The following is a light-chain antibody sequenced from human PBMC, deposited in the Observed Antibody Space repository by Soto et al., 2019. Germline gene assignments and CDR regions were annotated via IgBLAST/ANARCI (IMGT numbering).Light chain of an antibody. CDR3: QHNYGTPA. V-gene: IGKV1-39*01. CDR2: ATS. CDR1: QTISSP. J-gene: IGKJ5*01. Sequence: DIQMTQSPSSLSASDVYRVTITVRASQTISSPLSWYQQKPGKVPELLIYATSRLQSGVPSRFSGSRSGTDFTLTISSVQPEDFATYYCQHNYGTPAFGQGTRLAIK.